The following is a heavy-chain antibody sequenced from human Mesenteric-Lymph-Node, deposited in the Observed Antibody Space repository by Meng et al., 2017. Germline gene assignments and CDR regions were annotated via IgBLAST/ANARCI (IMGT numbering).Heavy chain of an antibody. D-gene: IGHD7-27*01. J-gene: IGHJ4*02. Sequence: ASVTVSCQASGYTFTGYYMHWVRQAPGQGLEWMGRINPNSGGTNYAQKFQGRVTMTRDTSISTAYMELSRLRSDDTAVYYCARDLLTANWGECYFDYWGQGTLVTVSS. CDR1: GYTFTGYY. CDR2: INPNSGGT. CDR3: ARDLLTANWGECYFDY. V-gene: IGHV1-2*06.